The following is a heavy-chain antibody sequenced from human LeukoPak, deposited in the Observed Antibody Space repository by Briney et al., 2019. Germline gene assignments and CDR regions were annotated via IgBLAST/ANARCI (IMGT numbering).Heavy chain of an antibody. Sequence: SETLSLTCAVYGGSFSGYYWSWIRQPPGKGLEWIGEINHSGSTNYNPSLKSRVTISVDTSKNQFSLKLSSVTAADTAVYYCATYSSGWGGYYYYGMDVWGQGTTVTVSS. D-gene: IGHD6-19*01. V-gene: IGHV4-34*01. J-gene: IGHJ6*02. CDR2: INHSGST. CDR1: GGSFSGYY. CDR3: ATYSSGWGGYYYYGMDV.